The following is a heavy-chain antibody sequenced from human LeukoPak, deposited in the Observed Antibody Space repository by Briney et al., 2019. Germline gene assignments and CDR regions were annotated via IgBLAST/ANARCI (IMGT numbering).Heavy chain of an antibody. CDR1: GGTFSIYA. CDR3: ARAYGSGSYYNPYYYYGMDV. Sequence: GASVKVSSKPSGGTFSIYAISRVRQAPGQGLEWMGRIIPILGIANYAQKLQGRVTITADKTTSTPYMELSSLRSEDTAVYYSARAYGSGSYYNPYYYYGMDVWGQGTTVTVSS. D-gene: IGHD3-10*01. J-gene: IGHJ6*02. CDR2: IIPILGIA. V-gene: IGHV1-69*10.